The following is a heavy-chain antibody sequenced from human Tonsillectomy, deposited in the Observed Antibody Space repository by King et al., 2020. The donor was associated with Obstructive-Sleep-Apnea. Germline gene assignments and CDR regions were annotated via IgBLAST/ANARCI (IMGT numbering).Heavy chain of an antibody. J-gene: IGHJ4*02. V-gene: IGHV4-34*01. Sequence: VQLQQWGAGLLKPSETLSLTCAVYGGSFSGYYWSWIRQPPGKGLEWIGEINHSGSTNYNPSLKSRVTIPVDTSKNQFSLKMSSVTSADTAVYYCARGHDVYYYDSSGYYFFDYWGQGTLVTVSS. D-gene: IGHD3-22*01. CDR2: INHSGST. CDR1: GGSFSGYY. CDR3: ARGHDVYYYDSSGYYFFDY.